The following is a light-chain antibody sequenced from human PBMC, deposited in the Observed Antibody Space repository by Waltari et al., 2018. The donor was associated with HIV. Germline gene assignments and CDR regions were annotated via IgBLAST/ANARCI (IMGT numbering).Light chain of an antibody. Sequence: QSALTQPASVSGSLGQSVNMSCSGSDSDVGKYDFVSWYQHNPGQAPHPIIYDVNTRPSGVSLRFSGSKSGNTASLTISGLQAEDEADYYCCSYAGGPFVFGSGT. CDR3: CSYAGGPFV. CDR1: DSDVGKYDF. V-gene: IGLV2-23*02. J-gene: IGLJ1*01. CDR2: DVN.